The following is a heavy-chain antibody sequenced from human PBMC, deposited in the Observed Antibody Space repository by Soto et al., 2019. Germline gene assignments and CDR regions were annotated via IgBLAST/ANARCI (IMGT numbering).Heavy chain of an antibody. CDR1: GGSISSSNW. V-gene: IGHV4-4*02. CDR2: IYHSGST. J-gene: IGHJ6*02. CDR3: ARAQRGAAAGTDYYYYCMDV. D-gene: IGHD6-13*01. Sequence: SETLSLTCAVSGGSISSSNWWSWVRQPPGKGLEWIGEIYHSGSTNYNPSLKSRVTISVDKSKNQFSLKLSSVTAADTAVYYCARAQRGAAAGTDYYYYCMDVWGQGTTVTVSS.